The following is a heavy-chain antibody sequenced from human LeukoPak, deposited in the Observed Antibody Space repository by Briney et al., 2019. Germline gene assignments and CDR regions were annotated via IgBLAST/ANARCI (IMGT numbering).Heavy chain of an antibody. V-gene: IGHV1-2*06. J-gene: IGHJ5*02. CDR3: ARDLVGIVGAGNWFDP. CDR1: GYTFTGYY. D-gene: IGHD1-26*01. CDR2: INPNSGGT. Sequence: GASVKVSCKASGYTFTGYYMHWVRQAPEQGLEWMGRINPNSGGTNYAQKFQGRVTMTRDTSISTAYMELSRLRSDDTAVYYCARDLVGIVGAGNWFDPWGQGTLVTVSS.